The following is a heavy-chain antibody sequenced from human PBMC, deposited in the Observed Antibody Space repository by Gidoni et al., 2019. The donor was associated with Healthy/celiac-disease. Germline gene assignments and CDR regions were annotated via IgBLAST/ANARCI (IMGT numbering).Heavy chain of an antibody. Sequence: QVQLVQSGAEVKKPGASVKVSCKASGNTITSSDSNWVRQATGQGLEWMGWMNPNSGNTGYAQKFQGRVTMTRNTSISTAYMELSSLRSEDTAVYYCARENAIAAAGTFRDKNYYYYYGMDVWGQGTTVTVSS. CDR2: MNPNSGNT. V-gene: IGHV1-8*01. D-gene: IGHD6-13*01. J-gene: IGHJ6*02. CDR1: GNTITSSD. CDR3: ARENAIAAAGTFRDKNYYYYYGMDV.